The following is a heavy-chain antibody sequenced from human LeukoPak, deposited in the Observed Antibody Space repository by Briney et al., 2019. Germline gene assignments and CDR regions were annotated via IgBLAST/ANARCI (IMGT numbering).Heavy chain of an antibody. Sequence: GGSLRLSCAASGFTFSRYSMHWVRQAPGKGLEWVAVISYDGSNKDYADSVKGRFTISRDNSKNTLYLQMNSLRAEDTAVYYCARDGILVRGMRGYFDYWGQGTLVTVSS. D-gene: IGHD3-10*01. J-gene: IGHJ4*02. CDR1: GFTFSRYS. CDR2: ISYDGSNK. V-gene: IGHV3-30-3*01. CDR3: ARDGILVRGMRGYFDY.